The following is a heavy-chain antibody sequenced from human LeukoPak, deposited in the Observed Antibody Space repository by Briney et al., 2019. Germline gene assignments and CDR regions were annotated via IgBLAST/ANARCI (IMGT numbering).Heavy chain of an antibody. CDR1: GFTFSSYA. Sequence: GGSLRLSCAASGFTFSSYAMSWVRHAPGKGLEWVSAISGSGGSTYYADSVKGRFTISRDNSKNTLYLQMNSLRAEDTAVYYCAKAPYYDFWSGCYPFFDYWGQGTLVTVSS. CDR3: AKAPYYDFWSGCYPFFDY. V-gene: IGHV3-23*01. CDR2: ISGSGGST. D-gene: IGHD3-3*01. J-gene: IGHJ4*02.